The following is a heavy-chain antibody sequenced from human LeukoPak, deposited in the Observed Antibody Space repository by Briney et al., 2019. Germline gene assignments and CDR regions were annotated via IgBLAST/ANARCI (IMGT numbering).Heavy chain of an antibody. D-gene: IGHD6-25*01. CDR3: GKQQPGKWLAADS. CDR2: MSGSGDYT. J-gene: IGHJ4*02. CDR1: GFTFRTYA. Sequence: GGSLRLSCAASGFTFRTYAMNWVRQAPGKGLEWVSAMSGSGDYTYYADSVRGRFTISRDNSKNTLYLQMNSLRAEDTAVYYCGKQQPGKWLAADSWGQGTLVTVSS. V-gene: IGHV3-23*01.